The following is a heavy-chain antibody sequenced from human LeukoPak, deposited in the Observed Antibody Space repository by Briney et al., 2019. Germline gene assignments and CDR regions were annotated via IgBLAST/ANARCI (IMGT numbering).Heavy chain of an antibody. J-gene: IGHJ4*02. V-gene: IGHV4-59*01. Sequence: MTSETLSLTCTVSGGSINSYYWSWIRQPPEKGLEWIGYIYYSGSTNYNPSLKSRVTISVDTSKNQFSLRLSSVTAADTAVYFCARGLGYYDSSVGYWGQGTLVTVSS. CDR3: ARGLGYYDSSVGY. D-gene: IGHD3-22*01. CDR2: IYYSGST. CDR1: GGSINSYY.